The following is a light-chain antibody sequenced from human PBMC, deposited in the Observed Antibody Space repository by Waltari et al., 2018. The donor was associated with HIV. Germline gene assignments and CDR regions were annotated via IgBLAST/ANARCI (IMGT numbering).Light chain of an antibody. CDR2: DIT. CDR3: NSYTSSNTFV. J-gene: IGLJ1*01. V-gene: IGLV2-14*03. Sequence: QSALTQPASVSGSPGQSLTISCTGTYDDVGGYNYVSWYQHHPGKAPKVIIYDITKRPSVISDRFSGSKSGNTASLTISGLQAEDEADYYCNSYTSSNTFVFGTGTKVTVL. CDR1: YDDVGGYNY.